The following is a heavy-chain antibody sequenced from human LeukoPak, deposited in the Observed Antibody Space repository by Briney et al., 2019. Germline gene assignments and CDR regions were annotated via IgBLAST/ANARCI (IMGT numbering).Heavy chain of an antibody. CDR3: TTWPAAHLKFDY. J-gene: IGHJ4*02. V-gene: IGHV3-15*01. CDR1: GFTFSNAW. Sequence: PGRSLRLSRAPSGFTFSNAWMSWVRQARGKGLEWVGRIKSKTDDGTTDCAAPVTGRFTNSRDDSENKLYLQKNSPKTEDTAVYYRTTWPAAHLKFDYWGQGILVTVSS. D-gene: IGHD2-2*01. CDR2: IKSKTDDGTT.